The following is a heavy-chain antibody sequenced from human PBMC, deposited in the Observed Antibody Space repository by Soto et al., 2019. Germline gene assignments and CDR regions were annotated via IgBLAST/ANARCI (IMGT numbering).Heavy chain of an antibody. CDR2: IRSKAYGGTT. CDR3: SRPNYYDSSGYYGEAYYFDY. CDR1: GFTFGDYA. D-gene: IGHD3-22*01. J-gene: IGHJ4*02. Sequence: PGGSLRLSCTASGFTFGDYAMSWFRQAPGKGLEWVGFIRSKAYGGTTEYAASVKGRFTISRDDSKSIAYLQMNSLKTEDTAVYYCSRPNYYDSSGYYGEAYYFDYWGQGTLVTVSS. V-gene: IGHV3-49*03.